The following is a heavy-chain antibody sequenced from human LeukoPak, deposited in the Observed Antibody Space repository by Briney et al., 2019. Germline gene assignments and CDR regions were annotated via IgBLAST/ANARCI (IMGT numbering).Heavy chain of an antibody. V-gene: IGHV4-30-4*08. CDR1: GGSISGGDYY. D-gene: IGHD2-21*01. CDR2: IYSSGST. J-gene: IGHJ6*04. Sequence: SQTLSLTCTVSGGSISGGDYYWGWIRQPPGKGLEWIGYIYSSGSTYYNPSLKSRVTISVDTSKNQFSLKLSSVTAADTAVYYGARDCGGDCYSDVWGKGTTVTVSS. CDR3: ARDCGGDCYSDV.